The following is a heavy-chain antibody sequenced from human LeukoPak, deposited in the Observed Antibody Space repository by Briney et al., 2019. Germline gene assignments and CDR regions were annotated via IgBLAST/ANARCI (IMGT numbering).Heavy chain of an antibody. CDR3: ATSTVVGGLMAYVMDV. CDR1: GYTFTSHY. Sequence: AAGKVSCTASGYTFTSHYLHWVRQAPGQGRGGRGGINPNSRGTNYEQMFQGGVTMTRDASISTAYMELSRLRSDDPAVYFCATSTVVGGLMAYVMDVWGRGTTVTVSS. CDR2: INPNSRGT. V-gene: IGHV1-2*02. D-gene: IGHD3-10*01. J-gene: IGHJ6*02.